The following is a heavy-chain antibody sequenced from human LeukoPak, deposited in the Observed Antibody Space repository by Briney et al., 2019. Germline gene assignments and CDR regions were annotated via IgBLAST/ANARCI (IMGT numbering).Heavy chain of an antibody. V-gene: IGHV4-39*07. CDR3: ARAPITMIVVEEGWFDP. D-gene: IGHD3-22*01. CDR1: GGSISSSSYY. CDR2: IYYSGST. Sequence: SETLSLTCTVSGGSISSSSYYWGWIRQPPGKGLEWIGSIYYSGSTYYNPSLKSRVTISVDTSKNQFSLKLSSVTAADTAVYYCARAPITMIVVEEGWFDPWGQGTLVTVSS. J-gene: IGHJ5*02.